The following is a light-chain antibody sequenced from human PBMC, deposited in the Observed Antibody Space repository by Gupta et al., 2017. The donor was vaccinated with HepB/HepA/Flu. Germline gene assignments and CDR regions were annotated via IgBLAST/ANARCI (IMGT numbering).Light chain of an antibody. Sequence: SYELTQPPSVSVSPGQTARITCSGVALSKQYAYWYQQKPGQAPVLVIYKDSERPSGIPERFSGSRSGTTVTLTISGVQAEDEADYYCQSADSSGTRWVFGGGTKLTVL. J-gene: IGLJ3*02. CDR2: KDS. V-gene: IGLV3-25*03. CDR3: QSADSSGTRWV. CDR1: ALSKQY.